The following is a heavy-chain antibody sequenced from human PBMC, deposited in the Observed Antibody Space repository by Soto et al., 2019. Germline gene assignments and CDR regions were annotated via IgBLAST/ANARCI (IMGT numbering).Heavy chain of an antibody. CDR2: IYYSGST. CDR3: ARTPYIDTFGGVIDSYYFDY. J-gene: IGHJ4*02. V-gene: IGHV4-59*01. D-gene: IGHD3-16*02. Sequence: PSETLSLTCTVSGGSISSYYWSWIRQPPGKGLEWIGYIYYSGSTNYNPSLKSRVTISVDTSKNQFSLKLSSVTAADTAVYYCARTPYIDTFGGVIDSYYFDYWGQGTLVTVSS. CDR1: GGSISSYY.